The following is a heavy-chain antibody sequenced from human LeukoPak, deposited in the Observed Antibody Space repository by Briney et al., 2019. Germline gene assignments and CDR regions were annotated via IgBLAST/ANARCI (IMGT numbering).Heavy chain of an antibody. D-gene: IGHD1-14*01. Sequence: GESLKISCKGSGYSFTSYWIGWVRQLPGKGLEWMGIIYPGDSDTRYSPSFQGQVTISADKSISTAYLQWSSLKASDTAMYYCASSEDRDAFHLGGQGTRVPVHS. CDR3: ASSEDRDAFHL. CDR2: IYPGDSDT. V-gene: IGHV5-51*01. CDR1: GYSFTSYW. J-gene: IGHJ3*01.